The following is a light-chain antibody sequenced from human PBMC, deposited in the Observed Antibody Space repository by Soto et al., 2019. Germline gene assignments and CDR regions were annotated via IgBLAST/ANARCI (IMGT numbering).Light chain of an antibody. CDR1: QSLVYSDGNTY. J-gene: IGKJ5*01. V-gene: IGKV2-30*01. CDR3: MQTTQWPHT. Sequence: DVVMTQTPLSLPVTLGQPASISCRSSQSLVYSDGNTYLNWFQQRPGQSPRRLIYQASNRDSGVPDRFSGSGSGTIFTLKISRVEAEDVGLYYCMQTTQWPHTFGQGRRLEIK. CDR2: QAS.